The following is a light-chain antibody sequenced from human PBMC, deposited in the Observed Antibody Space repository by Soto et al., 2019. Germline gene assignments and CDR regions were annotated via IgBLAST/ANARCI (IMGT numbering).Light chain of an antibody. CDR2: EDN. CDR1: SSDVGSYNR. V-gene: IGLV2-23*01. Sequence: QSALTQPDSVSGSPGQSITISCTGTSSDVGSYNRVSWYQQHPGRAPKLMIYEDNKGRSVISVRFSGSKSGNTASLTISGLQAGDEADYYCSSYASVTDLGFGGGTKLTVL. J-gene: IGLJ2*01. CDR3: SSYASVTDLG.